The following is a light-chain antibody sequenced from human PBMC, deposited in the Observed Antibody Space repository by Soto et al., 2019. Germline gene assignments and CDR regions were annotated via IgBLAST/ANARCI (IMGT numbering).Light chain of an antibody. Sequence: DIQMTQSPSTLSASVGDRITITCRASQSISSWLAWYQQKPGKAPNHLIYKASSSESGVPSRFSGSGSGTEFTLTISTQQHDDSASYYCEQNESGWPFGQGAKVEIK. J-gene: IGKJ1*01. CDR2: KAS. CDR1: QSISSW. V-gene: IGKV1-5*03. CDR3: EQNESGWP.